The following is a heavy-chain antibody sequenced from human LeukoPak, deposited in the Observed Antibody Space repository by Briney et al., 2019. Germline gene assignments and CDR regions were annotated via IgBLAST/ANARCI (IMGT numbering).Heavy chain of an antibody. CDR3: ARDSGHNGYDLLDY. CDR1: GFTFSSYE. V-gene: IGHV3-48*03. D-gene: IGHD5-12*01. CDR2: ISSSGSTI. Sequence: GGSLRLSCAASGFTFSSYEMNWVRQAPGKGLEWVSYISSSGSTIYYADSVKGRFTISRDNAKNSLYPQMNSLRAEDTAVYYCARDSGHNGYDLLDYWGQGTLVTVSS. J-gene: IGHJ4*02.